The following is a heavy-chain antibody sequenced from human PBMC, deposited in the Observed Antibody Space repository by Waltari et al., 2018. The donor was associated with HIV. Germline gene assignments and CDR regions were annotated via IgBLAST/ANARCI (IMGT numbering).Heavy chain of an antibody. CDR1: GFTFFKYS. V-gene: IGHV3-48*01. Sequence: EVQLVESGGGLVQPGGSLRLSCEASGFTFFKYSMHWVRQAPGKGLEWVSYSSSGSSARYYADSLKGRFTISRDNAKNSLYLQMYSLRPEDTAVYYCARDGDRRDFDYWGQGTLVTVSS. CDR3: ARDGDRRDFDY. CDR2: SSSGSSAR. D-gene: IGHD2-21*02. J-gene: IGHJ4*02.